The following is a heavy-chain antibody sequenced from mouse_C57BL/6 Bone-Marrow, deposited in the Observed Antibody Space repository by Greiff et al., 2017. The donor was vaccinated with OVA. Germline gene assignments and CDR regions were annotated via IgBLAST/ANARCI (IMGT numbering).Heavy chain of an antibody. Sequence: EVQVVESGEGLVKPGGSLKLSCAASGFTFSSYAMSWVRQTPEKRLEWVAYISSGGDYIYYADTVKGRFTISRDNARNTLYLQMSSLKSEDTAMYYCTREGYYYGSGAYWGQGTLVTVSA. CDR2: ISSGGDYI. CDR1: GFTFSSYA. CDR3: TREGYYYGSGAY. V-gene: IGHV5-9-1*02. J-gene: IGHJ3*01. D-gene: IGHD1-1*01.